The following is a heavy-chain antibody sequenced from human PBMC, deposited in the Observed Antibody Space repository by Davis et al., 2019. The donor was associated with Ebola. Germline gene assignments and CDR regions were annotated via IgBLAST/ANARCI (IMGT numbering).Heavy chain of an antibody. Sequence: SLNTSCVFSEFTFESSWLTLVRQPPGRRLEMGANMKGDGSLKNYVDSVKGRFTISRDNAKKSLYLELNSLRPEDTAVYYCATDNWGPELWGQGTQLTVS. CDR2: MKGDGSLK. D-gene: IGHD7-27*01. CDR1: EFTFESSW. CDR3: ATDNWGPEL. J-gene: IGHJ4*02. V-gene: IGHV3-7*01.